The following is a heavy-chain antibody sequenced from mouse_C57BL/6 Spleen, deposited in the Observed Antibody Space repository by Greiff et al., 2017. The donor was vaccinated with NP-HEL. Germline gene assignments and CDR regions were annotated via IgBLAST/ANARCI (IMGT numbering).Heavy chain of an antibody. CDR3: ANYDYVDYAMDY. J-gene: IGHJ4*01. D-gene: IGHD2-4*01. V-gene: IGHV1-19*01. Sequence: EVQLQQSGPVLVKPGASVKMSCKASGYTFTDYYMNWVKQSHGKSLEWIGVINPYNGGTSYNQKFKGKATLTVDKSSSTAYMELNSLTSEDSAVYYCANYDYVDYAMDYWGQGTSVTVSS. CDR1: GYTFTDYY. CDR2: INPYNGGT.